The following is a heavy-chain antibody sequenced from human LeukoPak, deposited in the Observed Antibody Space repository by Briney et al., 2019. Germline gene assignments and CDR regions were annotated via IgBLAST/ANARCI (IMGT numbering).Heavy chain of an antibody. Sequence: GGSLRLSCAASGFTFSSYAMSWARQAPGKGLEWVSAISGSGGSTYYADSVKGRFTISRDNSKNTLYLQMNSLRAEDTVVYYCAKDRWGYDFGAFDIWGQGTMVTVSS. CDR2: ISGSGGST. J-gene: IGHJ3*02. CDR3: AKDRWGYDFGAFDI. D-gene: IGHD5-12*01. V-gene: IGHV3-23*01. CDR1: GFTFSSYA.